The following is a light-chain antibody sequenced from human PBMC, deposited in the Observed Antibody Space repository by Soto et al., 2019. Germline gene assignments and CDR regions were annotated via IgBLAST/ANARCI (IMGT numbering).Light chain of an antibody. V-gene: IGKV3-20*01. CDR3: QQYASSLT. CDR1: QSVDSAF. Sequence: EIVLTQSPGSLSLSLGERATLSCRASQSVDSAFFAWYQQKPGQPPRLLMYGASRRATGIPDRFSGSGSGTDLTLTISRLEPEDFAVYYCQQYASSLTFGQGPKVEI. CDR2: GAS. J-gene: IGKJ1*01.